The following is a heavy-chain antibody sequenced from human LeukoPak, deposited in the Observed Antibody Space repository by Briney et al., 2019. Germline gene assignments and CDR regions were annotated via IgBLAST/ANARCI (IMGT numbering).Heavy chain of an antibody. V-gene: IGHV4-38-2*02. CDR3: ARLPRSVFGVDYIDY. J-gene: IGHJ4*02. D-gene: IGHD3-3*01. CDR1: GFSINSAYY. CDR2: INHSGTT. Sequence: SATLSLTCTVSGFSINSAYYWGWIRQPPGKGKEWIGAINHSGTTYHNPSLKSRVTISVDTSNNQFSLRLSYVTAADTAVYYCARLPRSVFGVDYIDYWGQGTLVTVSS.